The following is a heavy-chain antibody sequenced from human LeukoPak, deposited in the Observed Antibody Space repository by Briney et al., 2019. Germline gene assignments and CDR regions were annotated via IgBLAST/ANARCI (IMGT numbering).Heavy chain of an antibody. D-gene: IGHD3-22*01. CDR1: GFTFSDYW. V-gene: IGHV3-7*01. CDR2: IKQDGSEI. J-gene: IGHJ4*02. CDR3: ARDSGGYYDSSGYYYLSYFDY. Sequence: GGSLRLSCAASGFTFSDYWMSWVRQAPGKGLEWVANIKQDGSEISYVHSVKGRFTISRDNSKNTLYLQMNSLRAEDTAVYYCARDSGGYYDSSGYYYLSYFDYWGQGTLVTVSS.